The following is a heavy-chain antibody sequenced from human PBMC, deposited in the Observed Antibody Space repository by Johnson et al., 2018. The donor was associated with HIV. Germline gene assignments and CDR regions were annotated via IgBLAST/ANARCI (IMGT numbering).Heavy chain of an antibody. Sequence: VQLVESGGGLIQPGGSLRLSCAASGFTVSSNYMSWVRQAPGKGLEWVSVIYSGGSTYYADSVKGRFTISRDNDKSSLFLQMNSLRTEDTAVYYCTTSTGWLRPTDASDIWGQGTMVTVSS. D-gene: IGHD5-24*01. CDR3: TTSTGWLRPTDASDI. CDR1: GFTVSSNY. J-gene: IGHJ3*02. CDR2: IYSGGST. V-gene: IGHV3-53*01.